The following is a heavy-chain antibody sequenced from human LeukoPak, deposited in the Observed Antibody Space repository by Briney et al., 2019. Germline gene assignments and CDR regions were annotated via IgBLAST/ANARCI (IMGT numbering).Heavy chain of an antibody. V-gene: IGHV3-30*03. CDR3: ARAQYYDSSGYYYEDYFQH. Sequence: GGSLRLSCAVSGFTFSSYGMHWVRQAPGKGLEWVTVISYDGSNKYYADSVKGRFTISRDNSKNTLYLQMNSLRAEDTAVYYCARAQYYDSSGYYYEDYFQHWGQGTLVTVSS. CDR2: ISYDGSNK. D-gene: IGHD3-22*01. CDR1: GFTFSSYG. J-gene: IGHJ1*01.